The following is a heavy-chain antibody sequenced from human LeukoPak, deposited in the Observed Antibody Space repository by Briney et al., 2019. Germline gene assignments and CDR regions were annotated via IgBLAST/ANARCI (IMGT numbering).Heavy chain of an antibody. CDR1: GYTFTSYA. CDR2: INTNTGNP. D-gene: IGHD5-24*01. CDR3: ARGDRDGYNYVGLA. J-gene: IGHJ4*02. Sequence: ASVKVSCKASGYTFTSYAMNWVRQAPGQGLEWMGWINTNTGNPTYAQGFTGRFVFSLDTSVSTAYLQISSLKAEDTAVYYCARGDRDGYNYVGLAWGQGTLVTVSS. V-gene: IGHV7-4-1*02.